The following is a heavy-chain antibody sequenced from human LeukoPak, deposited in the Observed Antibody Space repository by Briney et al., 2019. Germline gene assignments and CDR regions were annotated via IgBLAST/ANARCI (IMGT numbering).Heavy chain of an antibody. CDR2: ISSSSSYI. J-gene: IGHJ6*02. CDR3: ARDYDILTGYYYYGMDV. V-gene: IGHV3-21*01. Sequence: GGSLRLSCAASGFTFSSYSMNWVRQAPGKGLEWVSSISSSSSYIYYADSVKGRFTISRDNAKNSLYLQMNSLRAEDTAVNYCARDYDILTGYYYYGMDVWGQGTTVTVSS. D-gene: IGHD3-9*01. CDR1: GFTFSSYS.